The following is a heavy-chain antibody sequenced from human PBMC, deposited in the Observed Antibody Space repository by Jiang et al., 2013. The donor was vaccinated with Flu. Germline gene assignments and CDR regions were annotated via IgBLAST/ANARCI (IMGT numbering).Heavy chain of an antibody. CDR2: IDPSDSYT. D-gene: IGHD6-25*01. Sequence: SGYSFTSYWISWVRQMPGKGLEWMGRIDPSDSYTNYSPSFQGHVTISADKSISTAYLQWSSLKASDTAMYYCATSIDSAADPFWDYWGQGTLVTVSS. V-gene: IGHV5-10-1*01. J-gene: IGHJ4*02. CDR3: ATSIDSAADPFWDY. CDR1: GYSFTSYW.